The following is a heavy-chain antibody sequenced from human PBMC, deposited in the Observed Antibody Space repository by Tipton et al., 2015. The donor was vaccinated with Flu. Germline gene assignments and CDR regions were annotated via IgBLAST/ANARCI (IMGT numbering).Heavy chain of an antibody. J-gene: IGHJ4*02. Sequence: SLRLSCAASGFTFGSYAMSWVRQAPGKGPEWVSAISGSGDSTYYADSVKGRFTISRDNSKNTLYPQMNSLRAEDTAVYYCASPHNGYDLRGFDYWGQGTLVTVSS. V-gene: IGHV3-23*01. CDR1: GFTFGSYA. D-gene: IGHD5-12*01. CDR2: ISGSGDST. CDR3: ASPHNGYDLRGFDY.